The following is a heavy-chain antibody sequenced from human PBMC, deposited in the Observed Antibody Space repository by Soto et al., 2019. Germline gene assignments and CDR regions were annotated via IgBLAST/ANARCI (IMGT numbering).Heavy chain of an antibody. D-gene: IGHD2-2*01. CDR3: ARLYAPQLLSFADY. CDR1: GFTFSSYW. V-gene: IGHV3-7*01. CDR2: IKQDGSEK. Sequence: EVQLVESGGGLVQPGGSLRLSCAASGFTFSSYWMSWVRQAPGKGLEWVANIKQDGSEKYYVDSVKGRFTISRDNAKNSLYLQMNSLRAEDTAVYYCARLYAPQLLSFADYWGQGTLVTVSS. J-gene: IGHJ4*02.